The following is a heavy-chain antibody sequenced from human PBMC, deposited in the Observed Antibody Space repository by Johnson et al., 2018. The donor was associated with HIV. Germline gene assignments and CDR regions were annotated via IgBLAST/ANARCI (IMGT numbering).Heavy chain of an antibody. CDR2: IYRGGST. D-gene: IGHD7-27*01. CDR1: GFTVSSNY. CDR3: ASDWGSRHAFDI. Sequence: EQLVESGGGLVQPGGSLRLSCAASGFTVSSNYMSWVRQAPGKGLEWVSVIYRGGSTYYADSVKGRFTISRDNSKNTLYLQMNSLRAEDTAVYYCASDWGSRHAFDIWGQGTMVTVSS. J-gene: IGHJ3*02. V-gene: IGHV3-66*01.